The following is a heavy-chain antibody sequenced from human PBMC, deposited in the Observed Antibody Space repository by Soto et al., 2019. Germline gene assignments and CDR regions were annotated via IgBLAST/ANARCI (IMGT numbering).Heavy chain of an antibody. D-gene: IGHD3-16*01. CDR2: ISGSGETT. V-gene: IGHV3-23*01. Sequence: EVQLLESGGSLAQPGGSLTLSCAASGFIFSSYAMSWVRQTPGKGLEWVSAISGSGETTYYADSVKGRCIIARDNSKNPGYVPINPLRAEDAAIYHGAKLFVAAGGDAAWPWHYESRGQGGVVTIYS. CDR3: AKLFVAAGGDAAWPWHYES. CDR1: GFIFSSYA. J-gene: IGHJ4*02.